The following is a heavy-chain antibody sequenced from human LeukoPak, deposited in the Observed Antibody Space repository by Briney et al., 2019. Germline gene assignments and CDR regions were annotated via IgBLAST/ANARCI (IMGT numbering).Heavy chain of an antibody. CDR2: ISGSGGST. J-gene: IGHJ4*02. V-gene: IGHV3-23*01. D-gene: IGHD3-3*01. CDR3: AKDLEAHYDFWSGYYLDY. Sequence: GGSLRLSCAASGFTFSSYAMSWVRQAPGKGLEWVSAISGSGGSTYYADSVKGRFTISRDNSKNTLYLQMNSLRAEDTAVYYCAKDLEAHYDFWSGYYLDYWGQGTLVTVSS. CDR1: GFTFSSYA.